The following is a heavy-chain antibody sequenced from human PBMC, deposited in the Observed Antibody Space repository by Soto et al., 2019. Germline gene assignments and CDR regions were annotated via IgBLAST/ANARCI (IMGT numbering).Heavy chain of an antibody. CDR2: ISGSGGST. CDR3: ANYYDSSGPSDNFDY. CDR1: GFTFSSYA. V-gene: IGHV3-23*01. D-gene: IGHD3-22*01. J-gene: IGHJ4*02. Sequence: GGSLRLSCAASGFTFSSYAMSWVRQAPGKGLEWVSAISGSGGSTYYADSVKGRFTISRDNSKNTLYLQMNSLRAEDTAVYYCANYYDSSGPSDNFDYWGQGTLVTVSS.